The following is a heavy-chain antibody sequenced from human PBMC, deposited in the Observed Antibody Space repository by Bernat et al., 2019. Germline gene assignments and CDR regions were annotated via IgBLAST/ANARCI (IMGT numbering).Heavy chain of an antibody. V-gene: IGHV3-66*01. CDR3: ARESGSNGPLDY. Sequence: EVHLVGSGGGLVQPGGSLRLSCAASGFTVSSNYMTWVRQAPGKGLEWVSVLYSGGSTYYADSVKGRFTISRDNSKNTLYLQMRSLSAEDTAVYYCARESGSNGPLDYWGQGTLVTVSS. CDR2: LYSGGST. CDR1: GFTVSSNY. D-gene: IGHD1-26*01. J-gene: IGHJ4*02.